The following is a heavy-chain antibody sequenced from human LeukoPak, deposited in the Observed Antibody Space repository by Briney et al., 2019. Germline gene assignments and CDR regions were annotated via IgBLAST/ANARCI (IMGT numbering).Heavy chain of an antibody. J-gene: IGHJ6*02. CDR1: GGSISSYY. CDR2: ISHGGST. CDR3: ARGVCTSSSCYAGDYGMDV. V-gene: IGHV4-59*08. D-gene: IGHD2-2*01. Sequence: SETLSLTCTVSGGSISSYYWSWIRQPPGKGLEWIGYISHGGSTNYNPSLKSRVTISLDTSKSQFSLRLSSVTAADTAVYYCARGVCTSSSCYAGDYGMDVWGQGTTVTVSS.